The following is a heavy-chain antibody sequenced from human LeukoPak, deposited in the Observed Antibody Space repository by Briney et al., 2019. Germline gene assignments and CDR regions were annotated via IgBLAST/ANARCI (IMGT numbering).Heavy chain of an antibody. V-gene: IGHV1-2*02. CDR1: GDTFIRYG. D-gene: IGHD1-14*01. CDR2: INPNSGGT. Sequence: ASVKVSCKASGDTFIRYGISWVRQAPGQGLEWMGWINPNSGGTNYAQKFQGRVTMTRDTSISTAYMELSSLRSDDTAVYYCARGVAGVYFYYYMDVWGTGTTVTVSS. J-gene: IGHJ6*03. CDR3: ARGVAGVYFYYYMDV.